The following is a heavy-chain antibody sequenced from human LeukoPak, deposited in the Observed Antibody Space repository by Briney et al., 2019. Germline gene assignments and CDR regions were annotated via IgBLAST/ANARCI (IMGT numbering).Heavy chain of an antibody. CDR2: ISSSSSYI. V-gene: IGHV3-21*01. D-gene: IGHD3-10*01. J-gene: IGHJ4*02. CDR1: GFTFSSYS. Sequence: SGGSLRLSCAASGFTFSSYSMNWVRQAPGKGLEWVSSISSSSSYIYYADSVKGRFTISRDNAKNSLYLQMNSLSAEDTAVYYCARDKYYYGSGSSPFDYWGQGTLVTVSS. CDR3: ARDKYYYGSGSSPFDY.